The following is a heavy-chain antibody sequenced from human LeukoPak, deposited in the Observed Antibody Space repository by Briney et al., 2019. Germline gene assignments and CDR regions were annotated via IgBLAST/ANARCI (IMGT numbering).Heavy chain of an antibody. J-gene: IGHJ3*02. D-gene: IGHD2-21*01. CDR3: AKGISLRTHAFDI. V-gene: IGHV3-66*01. Sequence: PGGSLRLSCVASGFTISSNYMSWVRRAPGKGLEWVSVIYSGGSTYYANSVKGRFTISRDNSKNTLYLQMNSLRAEDTAVYCCAKGISLRTHAFDIWGQGTMVTVSS. CDR1: GFTISSNY. CDR2: IYSGGST.